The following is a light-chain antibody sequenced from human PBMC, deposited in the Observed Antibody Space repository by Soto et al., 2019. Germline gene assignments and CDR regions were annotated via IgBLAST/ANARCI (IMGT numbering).Light chain of an antibody. Sequence: QSVLTQPPSVSGAPGQRVTIAYTGSSSNIGAGYDVHWYQQLPGTAPKLLIYGNSNRPSGVPDRFFGSKSGTSASLAITGLQAEDEADYYCQSYDSSLSGFYVFGTGTKVTVL. CDR1: SSNIGAGYD. CDR2: GNS. J-gene: IGLJ1*01. V-gene: IGLV1-40*01. CDR3: QSYDSSLSGFYV.